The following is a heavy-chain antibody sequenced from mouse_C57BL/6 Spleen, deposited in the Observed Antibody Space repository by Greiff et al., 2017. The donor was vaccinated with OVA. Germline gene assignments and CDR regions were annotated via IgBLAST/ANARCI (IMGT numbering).Heavy chain of an antibody. CDR2: IYPGDGDT. CDR1: GYAFSSYW. CDR3: ARDTTVVAKSFAY. V-gene: IGHV1-80*01. D-gene: IGHD1-1*01. Sequence: QVQLQQSGAELVKPGASVKISCKASGYAFSSYWMNWVKQRPGKGLEWIGQIYPGDGDTNYNGKFKGKATLTADKSSSTAYMQLSSLTSEDSAVYFCARDTTVVAKSFAYWGQGTLVTVSA. J-gene: IGHJ3*01.